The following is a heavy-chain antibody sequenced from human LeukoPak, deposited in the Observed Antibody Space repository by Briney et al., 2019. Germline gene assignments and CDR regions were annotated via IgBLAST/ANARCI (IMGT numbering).Heavy chain of an antibody. CDR2: IIPIFGTA. CDR3: ARDLNPNRVVVVAATPVWFDP. V-gene: IGHV1-69*13. CDR1: GGTFSIYA. J-gene: IGHJ5*02. D-gene: IGHD2-15*01. Sequence: SVKVSCKASGGTFSIYAISWVRQAPGQGREWMGGIIPIFGTANYAQKFQGRVTITADESTSTAYMELSSLRSEDTAVYYCARDLNPNRVVVVAATPVWFDPWGQGTLVTVSS.